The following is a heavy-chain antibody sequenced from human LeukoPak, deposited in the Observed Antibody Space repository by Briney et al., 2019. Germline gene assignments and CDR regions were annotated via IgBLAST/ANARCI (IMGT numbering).Heavy chain of an antibody. CDR3: AKAKGDSSGWRFDY. V-gene: IGHV3-23*01. D-gene: IGHD6-19*01. CDR2: ISGSGGST. CDR1: GFTFSSYA. Sequence: GGSLRLSCAASGFTFSSYAMTWVRQTPGKGLEWVSAISGSGGSTYYADSVKGRFTISRDNSKNTLYLQMDSLRAEDTAIYYCAKAKGDSSGWRFDYWGQGTLVTVSS. J-gene: IGHJ4*02.